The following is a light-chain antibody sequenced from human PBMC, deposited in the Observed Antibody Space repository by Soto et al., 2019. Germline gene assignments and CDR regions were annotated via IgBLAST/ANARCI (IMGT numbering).Light chain of an antibody. CDR1: QGISNS. Sequence: DIQMTQSPSSLSASVGDRVTITCRASQGISNSLAWYQHKPGGVPKLLIYTASTLQSGVPSRFSGSGSGTYFPLTISSLQPEDVATYYCQKYNNAPSIAFGQGTRLDIK. CDR2: TAS. CDR3: QKYNNAPSIA. V-gene: IGKV1-27*01. J-gene: IGKJ5*01.